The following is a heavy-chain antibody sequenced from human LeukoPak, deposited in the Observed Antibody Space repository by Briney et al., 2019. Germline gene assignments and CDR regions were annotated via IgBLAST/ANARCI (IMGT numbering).Heavy chain of an antibody. CDR3: ASASRDYFDY. J-gene: IGHJ4*02. D-gene: IGHD5-24*01. Sequence: RTSETLSLTCAVYGGSFSSYYWSWIRQPAGKGLEWIGRIYTSGSTNYNPSLKSRVTMSVDTSKNQFSLKLSSVTAADTAVYYCASASRDYFDYWGQGTLVTVSS. CDR1: GGSFSSYY. V-gene: IGHV4-59*10. CDR2: IYTSGST.